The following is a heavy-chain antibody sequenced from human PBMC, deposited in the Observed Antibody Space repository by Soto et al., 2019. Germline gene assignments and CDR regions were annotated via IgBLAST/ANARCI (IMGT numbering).Heavy chain of an antibody. Sequence: QVQLMQSGAEVKKPGSSVKVSCKASGGTFSTSAISWVRQAPGEGLEWVGGIMPVFATPDYAQKFQGRVTISADASTTKAYLELTSLTTDDTAVYYCARDKDRQQLGGNYYYILDVWGQGTAITVSS. V-gene: IGHV1-69*12. CDR1: GGTFSTSA. CDR3: ARDKDRQQLGGNYYYILDV. D-gene: IGHD3-3*02. J-gene: IGHJ6*02. CDR2: IMPVFATP.